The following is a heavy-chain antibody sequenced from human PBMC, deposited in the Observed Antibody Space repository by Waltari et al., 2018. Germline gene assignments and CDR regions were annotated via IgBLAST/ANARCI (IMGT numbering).Heavy chain of an antibody. CDR1: GYSFTTYW. J-gene: IGHJ3*02. V-gene: IGHV5-51*03. Sequence: EVQLVQSGAEVKKPGESLKISCQGSGYSFTTYWIGWGRQMPGKGLEWLWINYPGDSDAKYRPSFQGQVTISADKSINTAYLQWSSLKASDTAMYYCARDVARDAFDMWGQGTRVTVSS. CDR3: ARDVARDAFDM. D-gene: IGHD5-12*01. CDR2: NYPGDSDA.